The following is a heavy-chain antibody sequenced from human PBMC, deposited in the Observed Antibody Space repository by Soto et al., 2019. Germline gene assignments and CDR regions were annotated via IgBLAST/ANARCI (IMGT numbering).Heavy chain of an antibody. V-gene: IGHV4-34*01. D-gene: IGHD3-3*01. J-gene: IGHJ4*02. Sequence: SETLSLTCAVYGGSFSGYFWSWIHQPPGKGLEWIGEINHSGSTNYNPSLKGRVTISIDTSENQFSLKLTSVTAADTAVYYCARGEWLPRSDYWGQGTQVTVSS. CDR1: GGSFSGYF. CDR2: INHSGST. CDR3: ARGEWLPRSDY.